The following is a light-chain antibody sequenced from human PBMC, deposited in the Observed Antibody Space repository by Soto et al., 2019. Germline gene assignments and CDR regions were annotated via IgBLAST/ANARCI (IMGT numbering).Light chain of an antibody. J-gene: IGLJ3*02. CDR1: SSDVGGYNY. CDR2: EVS. CDR3: SSYTSSSTFGV. Sequence: QSALTQPASVSGSPGQSITISCTGTSSDVGGYNYVSWYQQHPGKAPKLMIYEVSNRPSGVSNRFSGSKSGNTASLTISGLQAEDEADYYCSSYTSSSTFGVFGGGTNLTVL. V-gene: IGLV2-14*01.